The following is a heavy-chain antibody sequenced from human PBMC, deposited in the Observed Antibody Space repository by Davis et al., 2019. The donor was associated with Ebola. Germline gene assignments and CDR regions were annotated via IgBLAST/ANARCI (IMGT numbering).Heavy chain of an antibody. CDR3: ARGDVDTAIYYYYYGMDV. CDR1: GFTVSSNY. D-gene: IGHD5-18*01. Sequence: PGGSLRLSCAASGFTVSSNYMSWVRQAPGKGLEWVSAISGSGGSTYYADSVKGRFTISRDNAKNSLYLQMNSLRAEDTAVYYCARGDVDTAIYYYYYGMDVWGKGTTVTVSS. V-gene: IGHV3-23*01. CDR2: ISGSGGST. J-gene: IGHJ6*04.